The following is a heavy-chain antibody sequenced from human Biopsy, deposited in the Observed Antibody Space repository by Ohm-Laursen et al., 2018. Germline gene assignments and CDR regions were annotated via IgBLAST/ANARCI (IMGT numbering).Heavy chain of an antibody. Sequence: SLRLSCTAFGFTFSSYGMHWVRQAPGKGLEWVATMSYDGTQKYYGDSVKGRFTISRDNSKNTLHLQMNSLRAEDTAVYYCAKDYRDSRGIFGIVVVRPLDYWGQGSLVTVSS. CDR3: AKDYRDSRGIFGIVVVRPLDY. CDR2: MSYDGTQK. CDR1: GFTFSSYG. D-gene: IGHD3-22*01. J-gene: IGHJ4*02. V-gene: IGHV3-30*18.